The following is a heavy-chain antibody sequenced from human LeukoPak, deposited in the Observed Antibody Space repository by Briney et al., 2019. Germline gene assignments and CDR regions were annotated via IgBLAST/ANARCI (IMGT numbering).Heavy chain of an antibody. V-gene: IGHV3-30*03. CDR1: GFTFSSYG. J-gene: IGHJ4*02. CDR3: AIVMATDNGAFDY. Sequence: GGSLRLSCATSGFTFSSYGMHWVRQAPGKGLEWVAVISYDGSNKYYADSVKGRFTISRDNSKNTLYLQMNSLRAEDTAVYYCAIVMATDNGAFDYWGQGTLVTVSS. CDR2: ISYDGSNK. D-gene: IGHD5-24*01.